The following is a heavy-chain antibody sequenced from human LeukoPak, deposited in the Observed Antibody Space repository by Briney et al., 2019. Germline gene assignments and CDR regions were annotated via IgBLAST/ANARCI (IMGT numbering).Heavy chain of an antibody. CDR3: ARDSVVQPWFNYYYYMDV. CDR1: GYTFTGYY. J-gene: IGHJ6*03. D-gene: IGHD5-18*01. Sequence: ASVKVSCKASGYTFTGYYMHWVRQAPGQGLEWMGWINPNSGGTNYAQKFQGRVTMTRDTSISTAYMELSRLRSDDTAVYYCARDSVVQPWFNYYYYMDVWGKGTTVTVSS. CDR2: INPNSGGT. V-gene: IGHV1-2*02.